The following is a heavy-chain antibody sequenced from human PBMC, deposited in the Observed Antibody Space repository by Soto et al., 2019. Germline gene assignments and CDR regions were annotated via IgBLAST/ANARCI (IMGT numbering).Heavy chain of an antibody. V-gene: IGHV1-69*02. D-gene: IGHD4-17*01. CDR2: IIPMPGIA. Sequence: QVQLVQSGAEVKKPGSSVKVSCKASGGTFSRYTIIWVRQAPGQGLEWVGRIIPMPGIASYEQKFQGRVQITAHKTTSTDNMKLSRLRSEDTAIYSCAIYGANGDDAYDIWGQGTMVSVSS. CDR3: AIYGANGDDAYDI. CDR1: GGTFSRYT. J-gene: IGHJ3*02.